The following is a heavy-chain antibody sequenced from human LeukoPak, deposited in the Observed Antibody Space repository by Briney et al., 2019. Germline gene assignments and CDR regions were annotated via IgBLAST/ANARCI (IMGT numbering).Heavy chain of an antibody. CDR2: IYYSGST. Sequence: SETLSLTCTVSGGSISSYYWSWIRQPPRKGLEWIGYIYYSGSTNYNPSLKSRVTISVDTSKNQFSLKLSSVTAADTAVYYCARHSMRNWYFDLWGRGTLVTVSS. J-gene: IGHJ2*01. D-gene: IGHD2/OR15-2a*01. V-gene: IGHV4-59*08. CDR1: GGSISSYY. CDR3: ARHSMRNWYFDL.